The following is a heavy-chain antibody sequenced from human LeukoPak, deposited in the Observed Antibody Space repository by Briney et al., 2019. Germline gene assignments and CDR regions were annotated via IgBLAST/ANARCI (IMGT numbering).Heavy chain of an antibody. CDR1: GFTFSSYA. Sequence: GGSLRLSCAASGFTFSSYAMHWVRQAPSKGLEWVAVISYDGSNKYYADSVKGRFTISRDNSKNTLYLQMNSLRAEDTAVYYCARALLWFGELLGTDYWGQGTLVTVSS. J-gene: IGHJ4*02. V-gene: IGHV3-30*04. CDR3: ARALLWFGELLGTDY. D-gene: IGHD3-10*01. CDR2: ISYDGSNK.